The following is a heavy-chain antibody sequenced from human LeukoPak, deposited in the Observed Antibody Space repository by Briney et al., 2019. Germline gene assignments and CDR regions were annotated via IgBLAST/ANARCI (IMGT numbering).Heavy chain of an antibody. V-gene: IGHV3-7*01. D-gene: IGHD2-2*01. Sequence: GGSLRLSCAASGFTFSDNYMTWVCQAPGKGLEWVANIKKYGSEKFYVDSVKGRFTIFRDNAKNSLYLQMKSLRAEDTAVYYCARDRCSSISCFALDYWGQGTLVTVSS. J-gene: IGHJ4*02. CDR1: GFTFSDNY. CDR2: IKKYGSEK. CDR3: ARDRCSSISCFALDY.